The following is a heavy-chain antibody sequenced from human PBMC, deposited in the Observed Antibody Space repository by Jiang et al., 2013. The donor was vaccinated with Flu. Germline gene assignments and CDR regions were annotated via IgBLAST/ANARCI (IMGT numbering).Heavy chain of an antibody. J-gene: IGHJ5*02. CDR2: IIPILGIA. CDR3: ARKYGWMGGESGNNWFDP. V-gene: IGHV1-69*02. CDR1: GGTFSSYT. Sequence: EVKKPGSSVKVSCKASGGTFSSYTISWVRQAPGQGLEWMGRIIPILGIANYAQKFQGRVTITADKSTSTAYMELSSLRSEDTAVYYCARKYGWMGGESGNNWFDPWGQGTLVTVSS. D-gene: IGHD3-10*01.